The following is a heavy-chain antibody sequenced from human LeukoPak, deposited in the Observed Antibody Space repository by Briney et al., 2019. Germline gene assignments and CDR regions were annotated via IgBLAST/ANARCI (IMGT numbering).Heavy chain of an antibody. J-gene: IGHJ4*02. CDR1: GFTFSRYW. D-gene: IGHD2-21*01. V-gene: IGHV3-74*01. CDR3: AKFLPTHIVVANYYFDY. Sequence: GGSLRLSCAASGFTFSRYWMHWVRQAPGKGLVWVSRINSDGSSTTYADSVKGRFTISRDNSKNTLYLQMNSLRAEDTAVYYCAKFLPTHIVVANYYFDYWGQGTLVTVSS. CDR2: INSDGSST.